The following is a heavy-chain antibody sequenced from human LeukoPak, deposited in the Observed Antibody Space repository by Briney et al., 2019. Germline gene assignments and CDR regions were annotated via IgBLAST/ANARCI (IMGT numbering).Heavy chain of an antibody. Sequence: SVKVSCKASGGTFSSYAISWVRQAPGQGLGWMGGIIPIFGTANYAQKFQGRVTITTDESTSTAYMELSSLRSEDTAVYYCAREETAAGTGYFDYWGQGTLVTVSS. CDR2: IIPIFGTA. CDR1: GGTFSSYA. CDR3: AREETAAGTGYFDY. V-gene: IGHV1-69*05. J-gene: IGHJ4*02. D-gene: IGHD6-13*01.